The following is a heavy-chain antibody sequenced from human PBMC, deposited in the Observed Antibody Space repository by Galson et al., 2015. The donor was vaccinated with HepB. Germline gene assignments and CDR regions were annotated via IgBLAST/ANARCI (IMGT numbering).Heavy chain of an antibody. CDR2: INPGDSDT. CDR1: GYSFSSYS. Sequence: SGAEVKKPGESLKLSCKGSGYSFSSYSIAWVRQMPGKGLEWMGIINPGDSDTRYSPSFQGQVTISADKSISTAYLQWSSLKASDTAMYYCARHEKGYDFWSGYYAFDPWGQGTLVTVSS. D-gene: IGHD3-3*01. J-gene: IGHJ5*02. CDR3: ARHEKGYDFWSGYYAFDP. V-gene: IGHV5-51*01.